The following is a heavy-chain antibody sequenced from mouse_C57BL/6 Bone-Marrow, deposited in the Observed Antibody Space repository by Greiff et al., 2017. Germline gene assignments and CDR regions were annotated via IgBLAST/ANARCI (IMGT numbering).Heavy chain of an antibody. V-gene: IGHV1-39*01. CDR2: INPNYGTT. CDR3: ARWGCFYAMDY. CDR1: GYSFTDYN. J-gene: IGHJ4*01. Sequence: EVQLQESGPELVKPGASVKISCKASGYSFTDYNMNWVKQSNGKSLEWIGVINPNYGTTSYNQKFKGKATLTVDQASRSASMQLNRLTSEDSAVYSCARWGCFYAMDYWGQGTSVTASS.